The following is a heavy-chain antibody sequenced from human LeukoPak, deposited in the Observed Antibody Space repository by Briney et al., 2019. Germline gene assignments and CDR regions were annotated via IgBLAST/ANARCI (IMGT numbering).Heavy chain of an antibody. D-gene: IGHD3-9*01. CDR2: IYHRGVT. V-gene: IGHV4-59*01. J-gene: IGHJ4*02. Sequence: SETLSLTCTVSGGSISSYYWSWIRQPPGKGLEWIGCIYHRGVTNYNPSLRSRVTISVDTSKNQFSLKLSSVTAADTAVYYCARGDYYYDILTGSRCYFDYWGQGTLVTFSS. CDR1: GGSISSYY. CDR3: ARGDYYYDILTGSRCYFDY.